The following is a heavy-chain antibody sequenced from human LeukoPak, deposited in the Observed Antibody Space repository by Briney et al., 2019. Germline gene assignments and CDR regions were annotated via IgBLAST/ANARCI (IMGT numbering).Heavy chain of an antibody. V-gene: IGHV3-7*01. CDR3: AREYCSSTSCYDYYMDA. CDR2: IKQDGSEK. Sequence: GGSLRLSCAASGFTFSSYWMSWVRQAPGKGLEWVANIKQDGSEKYYVDSVKGRFTISRDNAKNSLYLQMNSLRAEDTAVYYCAREYCSSTSCYDYYMDAWGKGTTVTVSS. J-gene: IGHJ6*03. CDR1: GFTFSSYW. D-gene: IGHD2-2*01.